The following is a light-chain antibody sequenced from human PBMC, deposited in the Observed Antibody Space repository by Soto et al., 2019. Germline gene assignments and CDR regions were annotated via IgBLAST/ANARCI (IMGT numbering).Light chain of an antibody. J-gene: IGKJ2*01. CDR3: QQYNNWFMYT. V-gene: IGKV3-15*01. CDR2: GAS. Sequence: EIVMTQSPAPLSVSPGERATLSCRASQSVSSNLAWYQQKPGQAPRLLIYGASTRATGIPARFSGSGSGTEFTLTISSLQSEDFAVYYCQQYNNWFMYTFGQGTKLEIK. CDR1: QSVSSN.